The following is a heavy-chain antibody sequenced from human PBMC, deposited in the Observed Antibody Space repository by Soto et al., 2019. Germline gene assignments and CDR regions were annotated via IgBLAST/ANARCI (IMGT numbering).Heavy chain of an antibody. Sequence: QVQLVQSGAEVKKPGSSVKVSCKASGGTFSSYAISWVRQAPGQGLEWMGGIIPIFGTANYAQKFQGRVTMTGYESTGRAYMELSSARSEDTAVYYCARADLRYCSGGRQVPCEVYWGQGTLVTFSS. D-gene: IGHD2-15*01. J-gene: IGHJ4*02. V-gene: IGHV1-69*12. CDR3: ARADLRYCSGGRQVPCEVY. CDR2: IIPIFGTA. CDR1: GGTFSSYA.